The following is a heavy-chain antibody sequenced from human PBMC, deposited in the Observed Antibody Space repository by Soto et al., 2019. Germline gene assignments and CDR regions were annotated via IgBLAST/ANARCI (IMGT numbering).Heavy chain of an antibody. CDR2: MNPNSGNT. D-gene: IGHD3-10*01. CDR1: GYTFTSYD. CDR3: ARGGVVRGVLRRLDP. V-gene: IGHV1-8*01. Sequence: ASVKVSCKASGYTFTSYDINWVRLATGQGLEWMGWMNPNSGNTAYAQKFQGRVTMTRNTSISTAYMELSSLTSEDTAVYFCARGGVVRGVLRRLDPWGQGTLVTVSS. J-gene: IGHJ5*02.